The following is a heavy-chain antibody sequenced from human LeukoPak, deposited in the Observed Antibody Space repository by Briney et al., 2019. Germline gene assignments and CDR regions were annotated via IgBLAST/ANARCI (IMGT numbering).Heavy chain of an antibody. CDR2: IKSKTDGGTT. D-gene: IGHD3-22*01. J-gene: IGHJ4*02. CDR3: TTPKYYYDSSGYLC. V-gene: IGHV3-15*01. CDR1: GFTFSNAW. Sequence: GGSLRLSCAASGFTFSNAWMSWVRQAPGKGLEWVGRIKSKTDGGTTDYAAPVKGGFTISRDDSKNTLYLQMNSLKTEDTAVYYCTTPKYYYDSSGYLCWGQGTLVTVSS.